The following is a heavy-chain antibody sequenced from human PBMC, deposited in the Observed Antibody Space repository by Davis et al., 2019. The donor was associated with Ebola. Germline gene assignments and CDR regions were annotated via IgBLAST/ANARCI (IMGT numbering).Heavy chain of an antibody. Sequence: SVKVSCKASGNTPSNTAISWVRQAPGQGLEWMGGIIPIFGIVNYAQKFQGRVTITTDKDTKTDYMELSSLRAEDTVVYFCARDFYDSTDYPSRYFDLWGRGTLVTVSS. CDR1: GNTPSNTA. CDR2: IIPIFGIV. D-gene: IGHD3-22*01. J-gene: IGHJ2*01. V-gene: IGHV1-69*10. CDR3: ARDFYDSTDYPSRYFDL.